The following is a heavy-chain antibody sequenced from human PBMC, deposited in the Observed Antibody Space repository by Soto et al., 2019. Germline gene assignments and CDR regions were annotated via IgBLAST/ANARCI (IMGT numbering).Heavy chain of an antibody. CDR1: GGSIASSPYY. CDR3: VSQRNYIVVSGSYFDY. Sequence: PSETLSLTCTVSGGSIASSPYYWGWIRQPPGKGLEWIESIYYSGSTHYNPSLKSRVTVSVDTSKNQFSLKLTSVTAADTAVYFCVSQRNYIVVSGSYFDYWSQGTLVTVSS. D-gene: IGHD6-19*01. J-gene: IGHJ4*02. V-gene: IGHV4-39*01. CDR2: IYYSGST.